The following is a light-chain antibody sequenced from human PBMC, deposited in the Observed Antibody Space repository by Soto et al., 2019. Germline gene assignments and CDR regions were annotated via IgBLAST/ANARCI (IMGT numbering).Light chain of an antibody. CDR3: QQRSNWPIT. CDR1: KSVSTY. Sequence: EIVLTQSPATLSLSPGESVTLSCRTIKSVSTYFAWYQQKPGRAPRLLIYDASNRATGIPARFIGSGSGTDFTLTISSLEPEDFAVYYCQQRSNWPITFGQGTRLEIK. CDR2: DAS. J-gene: IGKJ5*01. V-gene: IGKV3-11*01.